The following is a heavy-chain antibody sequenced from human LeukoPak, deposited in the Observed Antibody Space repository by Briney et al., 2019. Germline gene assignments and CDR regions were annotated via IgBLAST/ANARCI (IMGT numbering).Heavy chain of an antibody. J-gene: IGHJ4*02. V-gene: IGHV3-11*04. Sequence: GGSLRLSCAASGFSFSDYHMKWIRHAPGQGMEWISYMSPGDGNIYFADSVKGRFTLSRDNSKNTLYLKMNSLRAEDTAVYYCARGDIVVVPAASLHDYWGQGTLVTVSS. CDR2: MSPGDGNI. CDR1: GFSFSDYH. D-gene: IGHD2-2*01. CDR3: ARGDIVVVPAASLHDY.